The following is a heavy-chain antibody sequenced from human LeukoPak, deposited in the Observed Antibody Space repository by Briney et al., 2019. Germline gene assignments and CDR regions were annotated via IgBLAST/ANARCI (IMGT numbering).Heavy chain of an antibody. Sequence: PGGSLRLSCAASGFTFSYYGMHWVRQAPGKGLDWVAFIRYDGTNEYYADSVKGRFTISRDNSKNTLYLQMNSLRAEDTAVYYCAKSHVSSFISLDVWGKGTTVTISS. CDR3: AKSHVSSFISLDV. CDR1: GFTFSYYG. J-gene: IGHJ6*04. D-gene: IGHD2/OR15-2a*01. V-gene: IGHV3-30*02. CDR2: IRYDGTNE.